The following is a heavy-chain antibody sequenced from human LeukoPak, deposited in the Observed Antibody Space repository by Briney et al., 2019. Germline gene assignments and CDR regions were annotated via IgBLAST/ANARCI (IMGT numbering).Heavy chain of an antibody. CDR3: ARVRPYNGYYFDY. Sequence: PSETLSLTCTVSGGSISSGDYYWSWIRQPPGKGLEWIGYIYYSGSTYYNPSLKSRVTISVDTSKNQFSLKLSSVTAADTAVYYCARVRPYNGYYFDYWGQGTLVTVSS. CDR2: IYYSGST. CDR1: GGSISSGDYY. J-gene: IGHJ4*02. V-gene: IGHV4-30-4*01. D-gene: IGHD5-12*01.